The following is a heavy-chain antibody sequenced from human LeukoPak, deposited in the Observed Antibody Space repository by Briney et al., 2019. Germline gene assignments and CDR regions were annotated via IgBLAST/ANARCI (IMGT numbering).Heavy chain of an antibody. D-gene: IGHD1-14*01. CDR1: GYTFTSYG. V-gene: IGHV1-18*04. Sequence: ASVKVSCKASGYTFTSYGISWVRQAPGPGLEWMGWISAYNGNTNYAQKLQGRVTMTTDTATSTAYLEPRSLRSCGTAVYYRARGINLDQPPYYYYYGMDVWGKGTTVTVSS. J-gene: IGHJ6*04. CDR3: ARGINLDQPPYYYYYGMDV. CDR2: ISAYNGNT.